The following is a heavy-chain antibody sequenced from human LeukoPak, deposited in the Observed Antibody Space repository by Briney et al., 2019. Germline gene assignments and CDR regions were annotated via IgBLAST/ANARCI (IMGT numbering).Heavy chain of an antibody. CDR3: ARWTAYYYFDY. V-gene: IGHV4-30-4*08. J-gene: IGHJ4*02. CDR2: IYYSGST. CDR1: GGSISSGDYY. Sequence: SETLSLTXTVSGGSISSGDYYWSWIRQPPGKGLEWIGYIYYSGSTYYNPSLKSRLTISVDTSKNQFSLKLSSVTAADTAVYYCARWTAYYYFDYWGQGTLVTVSS. D-gene: IGHD3/OR15-3a*01.